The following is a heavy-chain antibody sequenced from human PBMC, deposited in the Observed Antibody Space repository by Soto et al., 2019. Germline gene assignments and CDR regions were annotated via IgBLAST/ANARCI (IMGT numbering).Heavy chain of an antibody. CDR3: AKDLGYTSSWYYALHI. Sequence: EVQLLESGGGLVQPGGSLRLSCAASGFSFSNYAMSWVRQAPGQGLEWVSAISGSGGSTYYADSLKGRFTISRDNSKNTLYLQMNSLRAEDTAVYYCAKDLGYTSSWYYALHIWGQGTMVTVSS. CDR1: GFSFSNYA. V-gene: IGHV3-23*01. CDR2: ISGSGGST. J-gene: IGHJ3*02. D-gene: IGHD6-13*01.